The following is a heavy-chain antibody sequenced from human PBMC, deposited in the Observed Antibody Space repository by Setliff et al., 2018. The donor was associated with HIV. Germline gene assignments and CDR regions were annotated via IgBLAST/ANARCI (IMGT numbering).Heavy chain of an antibody. Sequence: ASVKVSSKAYGHPYNAYGITWVRQAPGQGLEWMGWISAHYGSTKHAQTLQGRVTMTTDTSTNTAYMELRSLRSDDTAVYYCASSSPTTYYYGSGSPPLDYWGQGTLVTVSS. D-gene: IGHD3-10*01. CDR2: ISAHYGST. CDR3: ASSSPTTYYYGSGSPPLDY. CDR1: GHPYNAYG. V-gene: IGHV1-18*01. J-gene: IGHJ4*02.